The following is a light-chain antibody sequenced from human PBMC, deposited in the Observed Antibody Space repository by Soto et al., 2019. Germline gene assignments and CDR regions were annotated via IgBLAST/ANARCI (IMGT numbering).Light chain of an antibody. J-gene: IGKJ3*01. CDR3: QQYSRSAPEFT. CDR2: GAS. V-gene: IGKV3-20*01. Sequence: EIVLTQSPGTLSVSPGERVTLSCRASQSVGSSYLAWYQQRPGQAPRLLIFGASYRATGIPDRFSGSGSGTDFTLTISRLGPEDFAVYYCQQYSRSAPEFTCGPGTKVDSK. CDR1: QSVGSSY.